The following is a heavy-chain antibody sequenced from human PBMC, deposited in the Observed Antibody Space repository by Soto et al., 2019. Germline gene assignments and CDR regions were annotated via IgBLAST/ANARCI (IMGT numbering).Heavy chain of an antibody. D-gene: IGHD6-13*01. J-gene: IGHJ4*02. CDR2: IYNSGST. Sequence: PSETLSLTCTVSCASISSYYCSWIRQPPGKGLEWIGYIYNSGSTNYNPSLKSRVTISVDTSKNQFSLKLSSVTAADTAVYYCASRYSSSWYEVDYWGPGTLVT. CDR3: ASRYSSSWYEVDY. V-gene: IGHV4-59*08. CDR1: CASISSYY.